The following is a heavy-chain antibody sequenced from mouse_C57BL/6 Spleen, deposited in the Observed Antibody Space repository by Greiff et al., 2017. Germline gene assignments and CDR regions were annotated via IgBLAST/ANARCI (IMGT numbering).Heavy chain of an antibody. V-gene: IGHV1-43*01. D-gene: IGHD1-1*01. Sequence: VQLQQSGPELVKPGASVKISCKASGYSFTGYYMHWVKQSSEKSLEWIGEINPSTGGTSYNQKFKGKATLTVDKSSSTAYMQLKSLTSEDSAVYYCARDYGSSYEGYFDVWGTGTTVTVSS. CDR1: GYSFTGYY. CDR2: INPSTGGT. CDR3: ARDYGSSYEGYFDV. J-gene: IGHJ1*03.